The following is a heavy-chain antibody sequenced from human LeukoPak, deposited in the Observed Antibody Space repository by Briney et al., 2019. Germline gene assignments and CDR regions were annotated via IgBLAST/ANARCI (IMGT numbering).Heavy chain of an antibody. CDR2: IYSGGST. D-gene: IGHD3-3*01. J-gene: IGHJ4*02. V-gene: IGHV3-53*01. CDR1: GFTVSSNY. Sequence: GGSLRLSCAASGFTVSSNYMSWVRRAPGKGLEWVSVIYSGGSTYYADSVKGRFTISRDNSKNTLYLQMNSLRAEDTAVYYCARDGDFWSGYYIYWGQGTLVTVSS. CDR3: ARDGDFWSGYYIY.